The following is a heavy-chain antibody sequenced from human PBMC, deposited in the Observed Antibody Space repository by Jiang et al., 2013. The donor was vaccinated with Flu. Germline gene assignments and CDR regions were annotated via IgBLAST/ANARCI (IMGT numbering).Heavy chain of an antibody. J-gene: IGHJ4*02. V-gene: IGHV4-61*01. CDR3: ARDSCSTATCSGIDY. Sequence: VKPSETLSLTCTVSGGSVGSGRNYWSWIRQPPGKGLEWIGYIYYNGITNYNPSLKSRVTISVDTSRNQFSLKLSSVTAADTAVYYCARDSCSTATCSGIDYWGQGTLVTVSS. D-gene: IGHD2-15*01. CDR2: IYYNGIT. CDR1: GGSVGSGRNY.